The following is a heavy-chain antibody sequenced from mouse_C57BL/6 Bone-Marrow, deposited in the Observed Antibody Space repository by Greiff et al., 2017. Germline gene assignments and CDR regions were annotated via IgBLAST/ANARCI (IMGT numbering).Heavy chain of an antibody. CDR1: GYAFTNYL. CDR3: ARVLGLYAMDY. D-gene: IGHD4-1*01. Sequence: QVQLQQSGAELVRPGTSVKVSCKASGYAFTNYLIEWVKQRPGQGLEWIGVINPGSGGTNYNEKFKGKATLTADKSSSTAYMQRSSLTSEDSAVYFCARVLGLYAMDYWGQGTSVTVSS. J-gene: IGHJ4*01. CDR2: INPGSGGT. V-gene: IGHV1-54*01.